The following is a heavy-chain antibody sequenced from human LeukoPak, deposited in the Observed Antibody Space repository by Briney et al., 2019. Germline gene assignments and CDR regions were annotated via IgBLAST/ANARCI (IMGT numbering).Heavy chain of an antibody. CDR2: IYSGGST. CDR1: GFTVSSNY. D-gene: IGHD5-24*01. CDR3: ANRRDGYNAFDY. V-gene: IGHV3-66*01. J-gene: IGHJ4*02. Sequence: GGSLRLSCAASGFTVSSNYMSWDRQAPGKGLEWVSFIYSGGSTYYADSVKGRFIISRDNSKNTLYLQMNSLRAEDTAVYYCANRRDGYNAFDYWGQGTLVTVSS.